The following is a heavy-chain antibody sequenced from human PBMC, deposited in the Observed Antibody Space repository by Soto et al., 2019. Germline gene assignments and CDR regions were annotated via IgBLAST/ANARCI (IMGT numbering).Heavy chain of an antibody. CDR2: ITPIFDTT. CDR3: AQSPNAQTNWFAP. Sequence: QIHLVQSGAEVKKPGSSVKISCKASGGTFSNYAISWVRQAPGQGLEWMGGITPIFDTTNYAQKFQGRLRFTADTSRGPAEWERGGLKSDATAIYFGAQSPNAQTNWFAPWGQGTLVTVSS. CDR1: GGTFSNYA. J-gene: IGHJ5*02. V-gene: IGHV1-69*06.